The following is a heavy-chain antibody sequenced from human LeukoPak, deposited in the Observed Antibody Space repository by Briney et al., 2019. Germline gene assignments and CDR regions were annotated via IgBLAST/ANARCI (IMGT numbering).Heavy chain of an antibody. CDR1: GGSISSSSYY. D-gene: IGHD6-13*01. Sequence: SETLSLTCTVSGGSISSSSYYWGWIRQPPGKGLEWIGSIYYSGSTYYNPSLKSRVTISVDTSKNQFSLKLSSVTAADTAVYYCARRIAAAGNENIDYWGQGTLVTVSS. V-gene: IGHV4-39*01. CDR2: IYYSGST. CDR3: ARRIAAAGNENIDY. J-gene: IGHJ4*02.